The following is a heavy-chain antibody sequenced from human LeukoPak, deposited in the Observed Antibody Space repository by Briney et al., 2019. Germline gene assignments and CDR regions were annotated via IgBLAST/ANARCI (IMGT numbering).Heavy chain of an antibody. CDR1: GFTFDDYT. V-gene: IGHV3-43*01. CDR2: ISWGGGST. CDR3: AKASRYSSGWYLGY. J-gene: IGHJ4*02. D-gene: IGHD6-19*01. Sequence: PGGSLRLSCAASGFTFDDYTMHWVRQAPGKGLEWVSLISWGGGSTYYADSVKGRFTISRDNSKNSLYLQMNSLRTEDTALYYCAKASRYSSGWYLGYWGQGTLVTVSS.